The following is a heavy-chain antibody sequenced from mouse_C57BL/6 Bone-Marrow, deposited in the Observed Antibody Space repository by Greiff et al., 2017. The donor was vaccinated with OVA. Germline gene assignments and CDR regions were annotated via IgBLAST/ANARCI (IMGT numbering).Heavy chain of an antibody. Sequence: VQLQQPGAELVRPGTSVKLSCKASGYTFTSYWMHWVKQRPGQGLEWIGVIDPSDSYTNYNQKFKGKATLTVDTSSSTAYMQLSSLTSEDSAVYYCAAYYSNYEGYWGQGTTLTVSS. CDR3: AAYYSNYEGY. V-gene: IGHV1-59*01. D-gene: IGHD2-5*01. CDR1: GYTFTSYW. CDR2: IDPSDSYT. J-gene: IGHJ2*01.